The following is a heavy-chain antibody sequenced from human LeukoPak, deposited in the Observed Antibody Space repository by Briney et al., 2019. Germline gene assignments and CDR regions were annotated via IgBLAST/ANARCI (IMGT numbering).Heavy chain of an antibody. CDR1: SGSISSGTYY. CDR2: IYSSGST. CDR3: ARRDDSSGYHKIFDY. Sequence: PSETLSLTCTVSSGSISSGTYYWSWIRQPAGKGLEWIGRIYSSGSTYYNPSLTSRVTISIDTSKNQFYLKLSSLTAADTAVYYCARRDDSSGYHKIFDYWGQGTLVTVSS. J-gene: IGHJ4*02. V-gene: IGHV4-61*02. D-gene: IGHD3-22*01.